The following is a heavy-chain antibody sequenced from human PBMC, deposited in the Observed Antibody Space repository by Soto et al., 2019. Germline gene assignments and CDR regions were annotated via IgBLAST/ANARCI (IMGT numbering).Heavy chain of an antibody. CDR1: GYSFTSYW. D-gene: IGHD3-22*01. CDR2: IDPSDSYT. J-gene: IGHJ6*02. CDR3: ASTYYYDSSPGMDV. V-gene: IGHV5-10-1*01. Sequence: GESLKISCKGSGYSFTSYWISWVRQMPGKGLEWMGRIDPSDSYTNYSPSFQGHVTISADKSISTAYLQWSSLKASDTAMYYCASTYYYDSSPGMDVWGQGTTVTVSS.